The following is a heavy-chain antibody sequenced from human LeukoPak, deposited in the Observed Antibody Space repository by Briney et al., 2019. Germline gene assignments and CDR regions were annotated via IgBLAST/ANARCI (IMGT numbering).Heavy chain of an antibody. CDR2: INHSEST. J-gene: IGHJ6*03. D-gene: IGHD3-9*01. Sequence: SETLSLTCAVYGGSFSGYYWSWIRKPPGKGLEWMGDINHSESTNYNPSLKSRVTISVDTSKNQFSLKLSSVTAADTAVYYCARGEGDYDMSWGYMDVWGKGTTVTVSS. V-gene: IGHV4-34*01. CDR1: GGSFSGYY. CDR3: ARGEGDYDMSWGYMDV.